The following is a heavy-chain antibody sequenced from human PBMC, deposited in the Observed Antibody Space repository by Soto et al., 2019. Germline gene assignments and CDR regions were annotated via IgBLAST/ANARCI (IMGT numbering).Heavy chain of an antibody. CDR2: ISGSGGST. CDR3: AKHPSIVHTSPRLHPPAY. CDR1: GFTFSSYA. D-gene: IGHD2-2*01. J-gene: IGHJ1*01. Sequence: GGSLRLSCAASGFTFSSYAMSWVRQAPGKGLEWVSAISGSGGSTYYADSVKGRFTISRDNSKNTLYLQMNSLRAEDTAVYYCAKHPSIVHTSPRLHPPAYWGQGTLVTVSS. V-gene: IGHV3-23*01.